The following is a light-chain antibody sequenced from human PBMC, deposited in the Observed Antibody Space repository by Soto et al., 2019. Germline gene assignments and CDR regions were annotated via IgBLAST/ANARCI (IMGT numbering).Light chain of an antibody. Sequence: QSVLTQPPSVSGAPGQRVTISCTGSSSNIGAGYDVHWYQQLPGTAPKLLIYGNSNRPSGVPDRFSASKSGTSASLAITGLQAEDEADYYCQSYDSGPLFGGGTKLPS. J-gene: IGLJ2*01. CDR2: GNS. CDR1: SSNIGAGYD. CDR3: QSYDSGPL. V-gene: IGLV1-40*01.